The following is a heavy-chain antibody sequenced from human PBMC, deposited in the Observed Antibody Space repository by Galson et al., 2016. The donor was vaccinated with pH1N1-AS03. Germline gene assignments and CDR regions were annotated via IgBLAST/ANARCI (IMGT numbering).Heavy chain of an antibody. V-gene: IGHV4-39*01. CDR1: NGSITASSYY. CDR3: ARHKGFDVLRGFDF. Sequence: ETLSLTCSVANGSITASSYYWSWVRQPPGKGLEWIGSAYYSGNTYYKASLRSRLTMSVDKSKNLFSLRLTSVTAADTAVYFCARHKGFDVLRGFDFWGQGRLVIVPS. CDR2: AYYSGNT. J-gene: IGHJ4*02. D-gene: IGHD3-9*01.